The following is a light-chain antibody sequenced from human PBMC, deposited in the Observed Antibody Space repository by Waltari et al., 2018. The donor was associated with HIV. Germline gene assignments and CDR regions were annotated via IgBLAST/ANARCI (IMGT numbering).Light chain of an antibody. CDR2: DVS. J-gene: IGLJ2*01. CDR3: SSYTSSSALYVV. V-gene: IGLV2-14*03. CDR1: SSDVGGYNY. Sequence: QSALTQPASVSGSPGQSITISCTGTSSDVGGYNYVSWSQQHPGKAPKLMIDDVSNRPSGVSNRFSGSKSGNTASLTISGLQAEDEADYYCSSYTSSSALYVVFGGGTKLTVL.